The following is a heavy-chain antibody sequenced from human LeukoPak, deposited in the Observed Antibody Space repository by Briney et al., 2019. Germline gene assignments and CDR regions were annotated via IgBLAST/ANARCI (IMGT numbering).Heavy chain of an antibody. V-gene: IGHV4-34*01. CDR2: INRSGST. J-gene: IGHJ5*02. CDR1: GGSFSGYY. D-gene: IGHD2-2*01. CDR3: ARRRYCSSTSCLYGGWFDP. Sequence: KSSETLSLTCAVYGGSFSGYYWSWICQPPGKGLEWIGEINRSGSTNYNPSLKSRVTISVDTSKNQFSLKLSSVTAADTAVYYCARRRYCSSTSCLYGGWFDPWGQGTLVTVSS.